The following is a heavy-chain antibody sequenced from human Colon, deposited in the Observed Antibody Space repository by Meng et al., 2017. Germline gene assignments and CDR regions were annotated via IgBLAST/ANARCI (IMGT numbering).Heavy chain of an antibody. CDR3: ATPGVETLSVPTH. CDR1: GYRFTRNW. Sequence: GGSLRLSCKGSGYRFTRNWIAWVRQMPGKGLEWMGIIYPGDSDTRYSPSFQGQVTISADESISTAYLQWSSLKTSDTAVYFCATPGVETLSVPTHWGQGTLVTVSS. CDR2: IYPGDSDT. V-gene: IGHV5-51*01. J-gene: IGHJ4*02. D-gene: IGHD5-18*01.